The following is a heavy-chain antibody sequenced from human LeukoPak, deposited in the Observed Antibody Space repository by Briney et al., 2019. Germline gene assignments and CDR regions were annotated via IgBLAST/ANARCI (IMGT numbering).Heavy chain of an antibody. D-gene: IGHD4-17*01. CDR3: ARDQADYGDYAVAFDI. CDR2: IYYSGST. Sequence: SETLSLTCTVSGGSISSSSYYWGWIRQPPGKGLEWIGSIYYSGSTYYNPSLKSRVTISVDTSKNQFSLKLSSVTAADTAVYYCARDQADYGDYAVAFDIWGQGTMVTVSS. V-gene: IGHV4-39*07. J-gene: IGHJ3*02. CDR1: GGSISSSSYY.